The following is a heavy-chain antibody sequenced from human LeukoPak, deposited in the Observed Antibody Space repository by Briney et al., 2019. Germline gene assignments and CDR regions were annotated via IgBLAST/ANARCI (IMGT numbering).Heavy chain of an antibody. Sequence: GGSLRLSCAASGFTFSSYGMHWVRQAPGKGLEWVAVIWYDGSNKYYADSVKGRFTISRDNSKNTLYLQMNSLRAEDTAVYYCAKDHSSGYYAMYYFDCWGQGTLVTVSS. J-gene: IGHJ4*02. V-gene: IGHV3-33*06. CDR2: IWYDGSNK. CDR1: GFTFSSYG. CDR3: AKDHSSGYYAMYYFDC. D-gene: IGHD3-22*01.